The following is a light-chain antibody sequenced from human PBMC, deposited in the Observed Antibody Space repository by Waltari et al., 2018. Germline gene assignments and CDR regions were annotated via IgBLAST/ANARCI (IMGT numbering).Light chain of an antibody. Sequence: EIVLTQSPGTLSLSPGERATLSCRASQSVSSSYLAWYQQKPGQAPRLLIYGASSRATGIPDRFSGIGSGTDFTLTISRLEPEDFAVYYCQQYGSSLWTFGQGTKVEIK. CDR1: QSVSSSY. J-gene: IGKJ1*01. CDR3: QQYGSSLWT. V-gene: IGKV3-20*01. CDR2: GAS.